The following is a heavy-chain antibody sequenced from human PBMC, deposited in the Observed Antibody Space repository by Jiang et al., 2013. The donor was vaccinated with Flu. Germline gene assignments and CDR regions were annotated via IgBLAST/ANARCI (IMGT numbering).Heavy chain of an antibody. CDR1: GFSVKSYY. V-gene: IGHV3-53*01. CDR2: LYDDGVP. J-gene: IGHJ3*02. D-gene: IGHD5-24*01. Sequence: QLLESGGGLIRAGGSLRLSCAVSGFSVKSYYMSWVRQAPGKGLEWVSVLYDDGVPAYADPVKGRFTLSRDISKNTLYLQMNGLRAEDTAVYYCARDLRDGYDWVGYDIWGRGTMVAVSS. CDR3: ARDLRDGYDWVGYDI.